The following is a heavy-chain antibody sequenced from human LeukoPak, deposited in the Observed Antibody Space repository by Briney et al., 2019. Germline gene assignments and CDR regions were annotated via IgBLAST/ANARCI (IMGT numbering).Heavy chain of an antibody. CDR2: TYPGDSDT. D-gene: IGHD6-13*01. CDR1: GYSFTSYW. J-gene: IGHJ4*02. V-gene: IGHV5-51*01. Sequence: GESLKTSCKGSGYSFTSYWIGWVRQMPGKGLEWMGITYPGDSDTRYSPSFQGQVTISADKSFSTAYLQWSSLKASDTAMYYCARNYGIAAAGVDYWGQGTLVTVSS. CDR3: ARNYGIAAAGVDY.